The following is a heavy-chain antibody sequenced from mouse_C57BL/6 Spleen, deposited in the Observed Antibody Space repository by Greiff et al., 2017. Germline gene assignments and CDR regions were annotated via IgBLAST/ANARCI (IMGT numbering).Heavy chain of an antibody. CDR1: GYSFTGYY. Sequence: EVQRVESGPELVKPGASVKISCKASGYSFTGYYMNWVKQSPEKSLEWIGEINPSTGGTTYNQKFKAKATLTVDKSSSTAYMQLKSLTSEDSAVYYCASGYYGNYGYYFDYWGQGTTLTVSS. J-gene: IGHJ2*01. CDR2: INPSTGGT. D-gene: IGHD2-1*01. CDR3: ASGYYGNYGYYFDY. V-gene: IGHV1-42*01.